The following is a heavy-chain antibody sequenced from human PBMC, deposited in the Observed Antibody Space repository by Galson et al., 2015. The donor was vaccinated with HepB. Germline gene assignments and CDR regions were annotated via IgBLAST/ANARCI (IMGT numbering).Heavy chain of an antibody. D-gene: IGHD4-17*01. CDR1: GFNFGNTW. J-gene: IGHJ4*01. CDR2: LKSKTDGETT. Sequence: SLRLSCAGSGFNFGNTWMNWVRQAPGKGLEWVGRLKSKTDGETTDYALPVKGRFTLSRDDSKNILYLQMNSLKTEDTAVYYCTTDAYFGDVWSWVMFWGQGNLVTVSS. CDR3: TTDAYFGDVWSWVMF. V-gene: IGHV3-15*01.